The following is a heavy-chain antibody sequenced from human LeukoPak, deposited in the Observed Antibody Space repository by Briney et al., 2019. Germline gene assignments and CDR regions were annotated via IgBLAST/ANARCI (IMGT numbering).Heavy chain of an antibody. D-gene: IGHD3-16*01. V-gene: IGHV3-30*18. CDR1: GFTFSSYG. Sequence: GGSLRLSCAASGFTFSSYGMHWVRQAPGKGLEWVAVISYDGSNKYYADSVKGRFTISRDNSKNPLYLQMNSLRAEDTAGYYCAKVGGGPFDYWGQGTLVTVSS. CDR2: ISYDGSNK. J-gene: IGHJ4*02. CDR3: AKVGGGPFDY.